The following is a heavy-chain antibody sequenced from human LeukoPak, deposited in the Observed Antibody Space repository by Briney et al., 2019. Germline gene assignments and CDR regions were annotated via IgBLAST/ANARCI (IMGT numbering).Heavy chain of an antibody. V-gene: IGHV4-31*03. Sequence: SGTLSLTCTVSGGSISSGGYYWSWIRQHPGKGLEWIGYIYYSGSTYYNPSLKSRVTISVDTSKNQFSLKLSSVTAADTAVYYCARVAGGPAVYYFDYWGQGTLVTVSS. CDR1: GGSISSGGYY. CDR2: IYYSGST. J-gene: IGHJ4*02. D-gene: IGHD3-16*01. CDR3: ARVAGGPAVYYFDY.